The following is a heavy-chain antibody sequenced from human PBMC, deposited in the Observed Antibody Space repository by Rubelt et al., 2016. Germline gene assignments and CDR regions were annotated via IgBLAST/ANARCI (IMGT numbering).Heavy chain of an antibody. J-gene: IGHJ6*02. CDR2: MNPNSGNT. V-gene: IGHV1-8*01. CDR1: GYTFTSYD. D-gene: IGHD3-3*01. CDR3: ARRSITIFGVVVYYYGMDV. Sequence: QVQLVQSGAEVKKPGASVKVSCKASGYTFTSYDINWVRQATGQGLEWMGWMNPNSGNTGYAQKFQGRVTMTRNTSISTAYMGLSSLSSEDTAVYYCARRSITIFGVVVYYYGMDVWGQGTTVTVSS.